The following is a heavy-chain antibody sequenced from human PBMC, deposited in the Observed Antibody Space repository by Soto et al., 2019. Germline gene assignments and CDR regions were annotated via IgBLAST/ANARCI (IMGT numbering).Heavy chain of an antibody. CDR1: GFTFSNAW. CDR2: IKSKTDGGTT. J-gene: IGHJ6*02. Sequence: GGSLRLSCAASGFTFSNAWMSWVRQAPGKGLEWVGRIKSKTDGGTTDYAAPVKGRFTISRDDSKNTLYLQMNSLKTEDTAVYYCTTAAELRFLEWLLSMDYYYYGMDVWGQGTTVTVSS. V-gene: IGHV3-15*01. D-gene: IGHD3-3*01. CDR3: TTAAELRFLEWLLSMDYYYYGMDV.